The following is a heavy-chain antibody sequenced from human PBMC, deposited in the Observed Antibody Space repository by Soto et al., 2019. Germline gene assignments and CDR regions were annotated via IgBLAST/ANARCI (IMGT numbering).Heavy chain of an antibody. CDR3: ARDQESITDRILQY. D-gene: IGHD3-10*01. CDR2: ISAYNGNT. Sequence: SVKGSCKASGDTFSSFGFSWVRQAPGQGLEWLGWISAYNGNTHYAQKVRDRVTLTTDTSTNTAYMELRSLTSDDTAVYYCARDQESITDRILQYWGQGTRVTVSS. CDR1: GDTFSSFG. J-gene: IGHJ4*02. V-gene: IGHV1-18*01.